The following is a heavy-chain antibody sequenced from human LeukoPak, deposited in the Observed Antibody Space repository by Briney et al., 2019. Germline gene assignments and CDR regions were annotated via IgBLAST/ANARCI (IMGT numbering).Heavy chain of an antibody. Sequence: PSETLSLTCTVSGGSLSSGSYYWRWLRQPAGTGLEWIGRIYTSGSTNYNPSLKSRVTISVDTSKNQFSLKLSSVTAADTAVYYCARGYYCSGGSCYDDHWFDPWGQGTLVTVSS. CDR1: GGSLSSGSYY. CDR2: IYTSGST. V-gene: IGHV4-61*02. J-gene: IGHJ5*02. D-gene: IGHD2-15*01. CDR3: ARGYYCSGGSCYDDHWFDP.